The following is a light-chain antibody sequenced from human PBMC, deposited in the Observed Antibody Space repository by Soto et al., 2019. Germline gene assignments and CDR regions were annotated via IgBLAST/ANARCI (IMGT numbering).Light chain of an antibody. CDR1: QSISSW. CDR3: QQYNSYSPVT. CDR2: DAS. Sequence: DIQMTQSPSTLSASVGDRVTITCRASQSISSWLAWYQQKPGKAPKLLIYDASSLESGVPSRVSGSGSGTEFTLTIISLQHDDFATYSCQQYNSYSPVTFGQGTKVDIK. J-gene: IGKJ1*01. V-gene: IGKV1-5*01.